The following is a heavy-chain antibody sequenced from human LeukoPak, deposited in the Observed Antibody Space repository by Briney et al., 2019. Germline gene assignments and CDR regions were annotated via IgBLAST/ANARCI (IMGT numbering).Heavy chain of an antibody. Sequence: PGGSLRLSCAASGFTFSSYAMSWVRQAPGKGLEWVSAISGSGGSTYYADSVKGRFTISRDNSKNTLYLQMNSLRAEDTAVYYCAKVWVIGGVVINQNTEYMDVWGKGTTVTVSS. J-gene: IGHJ6*03. CDR1: GFTFSSYA. V-gene: IGHV3-23*01. CDR2: ISGSGGST. D-gene: IGHD3-3*01. CDR3: AKVWVIGGVVINQNTEYMDV.